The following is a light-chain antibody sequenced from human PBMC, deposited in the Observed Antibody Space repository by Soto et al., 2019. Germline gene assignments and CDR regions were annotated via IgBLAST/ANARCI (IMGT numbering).Light chain of an antibody. CDR2: GAS. CDR1: QSVRSN. CDR3: QQYNNWPPT. J-gene: IGKJ1*01. Sequence: EIVMTQSPGTLSVSPGERATLSCMASQSVRSNLAWYQQKPGQPPRLLIYGASTRATGIPAGLSGSASGTEFTLTISSLQSEDYAVYYCQQYNNWPPTFGQGTKVDIK. V-gene: IGKV3-15*01.